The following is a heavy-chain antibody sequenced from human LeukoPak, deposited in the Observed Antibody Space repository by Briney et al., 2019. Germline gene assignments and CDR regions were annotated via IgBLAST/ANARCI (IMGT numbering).Heavy chain of an antibody. CDR2: IYTSGST. Sequence: PSETLSLTCTVSGGFISSGSYYWSWIRQPAGKGLEWIGRIYTSGSTNYNPSLKSRVTISVDTSKNQFSLKLSSVTAADTAVHYCARSGYYDGADYWGQGTLVTVSS. CDR1: GGFISSGSYY. D-gene: IGHD3-22*01. J-gene: IGHJ4*02. V-gene: IGHV4-61*02. CDR3: ARSGYYDGADY.